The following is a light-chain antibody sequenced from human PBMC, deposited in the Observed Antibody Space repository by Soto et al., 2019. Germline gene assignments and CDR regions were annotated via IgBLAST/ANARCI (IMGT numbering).Light chain of an antibody. V-gene: IGLV1-40*01. CDR2: GNS. J-gene: IGLJ2*01. Sequence: QSVLTQPPSVSGTPGQRVTISCTGSSSNIGAGYDVHWYQQLPGTAPKLLIYGNSIRPSGVPDRFSGSKSDTPASLAITGLQAEDEADYYCQSYDSSLSALFGGGTKLTVL. CDR3: QSYDSSLSAL. CDR1: SSNIGAGYD.